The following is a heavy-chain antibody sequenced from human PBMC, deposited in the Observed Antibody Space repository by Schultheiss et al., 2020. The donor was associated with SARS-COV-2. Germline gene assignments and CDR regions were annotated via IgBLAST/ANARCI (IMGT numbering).Heavy chain of an antibody. J-gene: IGHJ4*02. CDR2: IYYSGST. CDR1: GGSISSSSYY. V-gene: IGHV4-39*07. D-gene: IGHD5-24*01. CDR3: ARAGRWLLYFDY. Sequence: SQTLSLTCTVSGGSISSSSYYWGWIRQPPGKGLEWIGSIYYSGSTYYNPSLKSRVTISVDTSKNQFSLKLSSVTAADTAVYYCARAGRWLLYFDYWGQGTLVTVSS.